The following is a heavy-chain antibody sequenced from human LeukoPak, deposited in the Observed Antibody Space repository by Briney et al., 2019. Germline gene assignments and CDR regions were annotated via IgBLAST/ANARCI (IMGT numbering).Heavy chain of an antibody. J-gene: IGHJ4*02. Sequence: GGSLRLSCAASGFTFSSYWMSWVRQAPGKGLEWVANIKQDGTEKYYVVSVRGRFTISRDNAQNSLNLQMNNLGAEDTAVYYCATDPASYCTSSTCDFDYWGQGTLVTVSS. CDR3: ATDPASYCTSSTCDFDY. CDR1: GFTFSSYW. CDR2: IKQDGTEK. D-gene: IGHD2-8*01. V-gene: IGHV3-7*01.